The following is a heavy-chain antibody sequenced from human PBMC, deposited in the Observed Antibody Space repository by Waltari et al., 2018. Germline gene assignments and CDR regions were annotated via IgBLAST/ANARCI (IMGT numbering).Heavy chain of an antibody. J-gene: IGHJ6*02. CDR3: ARGERMEWLRAPYGIDV. CDR1: GGSLSSSSYY. V-gene: IGHV4-39*07. CDR2: IYYSGNT. D-gene: IGHD5-12*01. Sequence: QLQLQESGPGLVKPSATLSLTCPVSGGSLSSSSYYWGWIRQPPWKGLEWIGSIYYSGNTYYNPSLNSGVAIAGDTAKNQYALKLSSVTAADTAVYDCARGERMEWLRAPYGIDVWGQGTTVTVSS.